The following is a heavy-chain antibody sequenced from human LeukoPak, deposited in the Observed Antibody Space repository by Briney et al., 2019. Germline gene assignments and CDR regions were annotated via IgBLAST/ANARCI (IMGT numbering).Heavy chain of an antibody. J-gene: IGHJ4*02. D-gene: IGHD6-19*01. CDR2: IYNTGET. CDR1: GFVFSNNY. Sequence: SGGSLRLSCAVSGFVFSNNYMTWVRQAPGKGLESVSLIYNTGETYYADSVKGRFTVSRDNSKNTVHLQMNGLRAEDTAVYYCASPKYTSGPFNYWGQGALVTVSS. CDR3: ASPKYTSGPFNY. V-gene: IGHV3-53*01.